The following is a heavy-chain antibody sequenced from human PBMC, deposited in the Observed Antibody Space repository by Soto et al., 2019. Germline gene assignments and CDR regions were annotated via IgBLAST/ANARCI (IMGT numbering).Heavy chain of an antibody. J-gene: IGHJ6*03. CDR2: ISSSSSYI. V-gene: IGHV3-21*01. Sequence: EVQLVESGGGLVKPGGSLRLSCAASGFTFSSYSMNWVRQAPGKGLEWVSSISSSSSYIYYADSVKGRFTISRDNAKNSLYLKMNSLRAEDTAVYYCAKWSRYCSGGSCYSNAYYYYYYMDVWGKGPRSPSP. CDR1: GFTFSSYS. D-gene: IGHD2-15*01. CDR3: AKWSRYCSGGSCYSNAYYYYYYMDV.